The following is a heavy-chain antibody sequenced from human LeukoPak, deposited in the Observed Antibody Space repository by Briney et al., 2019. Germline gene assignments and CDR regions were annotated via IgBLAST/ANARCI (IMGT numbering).Heavy chain of an antibody. Sequence: GGSLRLPCAASGFTFSSYGMHWVRQAPGKGLEWVAFIRYDGSNKYYADSVKGRFTISRDNSKNTLYLQMNSLRAEDTAVYYCAKDLGEYQLLQNFDYWGQGTLVTVSS. V-gene: IGHV3-30*02. CDR1: GFTFSSYG. D-gene: IGHD2-2*01. CDR2: IRYDGSNK. CDR3: AKDLGEYQLLQNFDY. J-gene: IGHJ4*02.